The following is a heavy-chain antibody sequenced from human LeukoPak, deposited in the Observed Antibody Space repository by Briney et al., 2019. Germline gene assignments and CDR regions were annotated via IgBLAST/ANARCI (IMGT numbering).Heavy chain of an antibody. D-gene: IGHD3-22*01. CDR1: GYTFTGYY. J-gene: IGHJ4*02. CDR3: ARVDYYDSSGYGGTDF. Sequence: ASVKVSCKASGYTFTGYYMHWVRQAPGQGLEWMGWINPNSGGTNYAQKFQGRVTMTRDTSISTAYMELSRLRSDDTAVYYCARVDYYDSSGYGGTDFWGQGTLVTVSS. V-gene: IGHV1-2*02. CDR2: INPNSGGT.